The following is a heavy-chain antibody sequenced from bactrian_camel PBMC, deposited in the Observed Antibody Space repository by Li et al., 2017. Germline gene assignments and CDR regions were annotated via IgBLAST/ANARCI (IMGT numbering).Heavy chain of an antibody. J-gene: IGHJ4*01. D-gene: IGHD2*01. Sequence: QLVESGGGSVQAGGSLRLSCAFDAYTPANVRMAWFRQAPGKEREGVASLASDGSSTYANSLKGRFSISKDNARNWLDLQMDSLEPGDTARYYCAADRRRHGPPSLRPGDYSVWGQGTQVTVS. CDR3: AADRRRHGPPSLRPGDYSV. CDR2: LASDGSS. CDR1: AYTPANVR. V-gene: IGHV3S53*01.